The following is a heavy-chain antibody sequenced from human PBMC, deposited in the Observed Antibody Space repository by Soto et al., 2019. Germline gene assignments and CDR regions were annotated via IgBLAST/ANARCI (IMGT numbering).Heavy chain of an antibody. D-gene: IGHD6-19*01. J-gene: IGHJ4*02. V-gene: IGHV3-30*18. CDR2: TSHDGRNE. CDR3: AKDHLSYSSGPRGEAIDY. CDR1: RFTLSSYG. Sequence: GGSLRLSCEASRFTLSSYGMHWVREAPGKGLEWVAVTSHDGRNEYYADSVKGRFIISRDNSKNMLYLQMDSLRPEDTAVYYCAKDHLSYSSGPRGEAIDYWGQGTLVTVSS.